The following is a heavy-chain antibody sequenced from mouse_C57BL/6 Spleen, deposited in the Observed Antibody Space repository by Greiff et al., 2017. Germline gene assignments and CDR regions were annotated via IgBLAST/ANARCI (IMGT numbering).Heavy chain of an antibody. CDR2: IYPGSGNT. D-gene: IGHD3-3*01. Sequence: QVQLQQSGPELVKPGASVKISCKASGYSFTSYYIHWVKQRPGQGLEWIGWIYPGSGNTKYNEKFKGKATLTADTSSSPAYMQLSSLTSEDSAVYYCARRWDNYAMDYWGQGTSVTVSS. CDR1: GYSFTSYY. J-gene: IGHJ4*01. V-gene: IGHV1-66*01. CDR3: ARRWDNYAMDY.